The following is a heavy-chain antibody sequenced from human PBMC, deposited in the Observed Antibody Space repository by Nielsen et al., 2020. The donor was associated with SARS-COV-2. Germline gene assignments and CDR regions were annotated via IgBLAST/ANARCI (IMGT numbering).Heavy chain of an antibody. CDR2: INWNSGSL. CDR1: GFTFSNYA. CDR3: AKGDQLEKYFKS. V-gene: IGHV3-9*01. Sequence: SLKISCAASGFTFSNYAMHWVRQAPGKGLEWVSSINWNSGSLAYADSVKGRFTISRDNARNSLYLDMNSLKPEDTAVYYCAKGDQLEKYFKSWGQGTLVTVSS. D-gene: IGHD2-2*01. J-gene: IGHJ4*02.